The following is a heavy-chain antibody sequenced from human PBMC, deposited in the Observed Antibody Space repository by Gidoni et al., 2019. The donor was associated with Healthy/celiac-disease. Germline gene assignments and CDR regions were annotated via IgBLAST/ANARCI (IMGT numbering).Heavy chain of an antibody. CDR2: ISSSSSYI. CDR1: GFTFSSYS. Sequence: EVQLVESGGGLVKPGGSLRLSCAASGFTFSSYSMNWVRQAPGKGLEWVSSISSSSSYIYYADSVKGRFTISRDNAKNSLYLQMNSLRAEDTAVYYCARDQVYCSSTSCYDPDPYYFDYWGQGTLVTVSS. J-gene: IGHJ4*02. V-gene: IGHV3-21*01. CDR3: ARDQVYCSSTSCYDPDPYYFDY. D-gene: IGHD2-2*01.